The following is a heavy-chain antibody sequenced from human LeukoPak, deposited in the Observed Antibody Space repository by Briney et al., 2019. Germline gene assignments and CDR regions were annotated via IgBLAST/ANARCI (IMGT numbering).Heavy chain of an antibody. Sequence: SETLSLTCAVYGVSFSGYYWSWVRQPPGKGLEWIGEINHSGSTNYNPSLKSRVTISVDTSKNQFSLKLSSVTAADTAVYYCARRTPYGSGSYTAPYYYYYGMDVWGQGTTVTVSS. CDR1: GVSFSGYY. J-gene: IGHJ6*02. CDR3: ARRTPYGSGSYTAPYYYYYGMDV. CDR2: INHSGST. D-gene: IGHD3-10*01. V-gene: IGHV4-34*01.